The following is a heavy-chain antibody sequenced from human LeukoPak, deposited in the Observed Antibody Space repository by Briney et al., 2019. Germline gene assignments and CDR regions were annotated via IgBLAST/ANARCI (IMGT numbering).Heavy chain of an antibody. V-gene: IGHV4-30-4*01. D-gene: IGHD6-25*01. CDR1: GGSISSGDYY. Sequence: SQTLSLTCTVSGGSISSGDYYWSWIRQPPGKGLEWIGYIYYSGSTYYNPSLKSRVTISVDTSRNQFSLKLNSVTAADTAVYYCARSVGHSSAWIFDSWGQGTLVTVSS. J-gene: IGHJ4*02. CDR2: IYYSGST. CDR3: ARSVGHSSAWIFDS.